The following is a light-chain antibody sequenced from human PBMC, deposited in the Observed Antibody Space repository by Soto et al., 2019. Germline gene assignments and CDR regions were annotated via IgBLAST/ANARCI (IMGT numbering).Light chain of an antibody. CDR2: KAS. CDR3: QQYIRYSPYT. CDR1: QTISSS. Sequence: DIQMTQFPSTLSASIGDRVTITCRASQTISSSLAWYQQKPGKAPKLLIYKASNLETGVPSRFSGSGSGKEFALNISSLQPDDFATYYCQQYIRYSPYTFGQGTRLEIK. J-gene: IGKJ2*01. V-gene: IGKV1-5*03.